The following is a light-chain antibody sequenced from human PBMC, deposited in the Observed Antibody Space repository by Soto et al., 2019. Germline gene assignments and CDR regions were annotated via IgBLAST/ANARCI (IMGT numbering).Light chain of an antibody. CDR2: DVS. CDR3: QQRSNWPRT. V-gene: IGKV3-11*01. Sequence: EIVMRQSPATLYVSPGERATLSCRASQSVSSNLAWYQQKPGQAPRLLIYDVSNRATGIPVRFSGSGSGTDVTLTISSPEPEDFAVYYCQQRSNWPRTCGQGTKVDIK. CDR1: QSVSSN. J-gene: IGKJ1*01.